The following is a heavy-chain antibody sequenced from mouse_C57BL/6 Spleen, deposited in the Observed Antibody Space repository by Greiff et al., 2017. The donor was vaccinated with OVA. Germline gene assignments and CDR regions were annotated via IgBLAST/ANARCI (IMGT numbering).Heavy chain of an antibody. CDR2: ISYDGSN. CDR1: GYSITSGYY. D-gene: IGHD1-1*01. CDR3: AREDYGSSYRWYFDV. V-gene: IGHV3-6*01. Sequence: EVQRVESGPGLVKPSQSLSLTCSVTGYSITSGYYWNWIRQFPGNKLEWMGYISYDGSNNYNPSLKNRISITRDTSKNQFFLKLNSVTTEDTATYYCAREDYGSSYRWYFDVWGTGTTVTVSS. J-gene: IGHJ1*03.